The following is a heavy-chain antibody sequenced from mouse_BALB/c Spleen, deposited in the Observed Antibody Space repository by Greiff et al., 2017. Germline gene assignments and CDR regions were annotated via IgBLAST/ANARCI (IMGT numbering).Heavy chain of an antibody. CDR2: INPSTGYT. Sequence: VQLQQSGAELAKPGASVKMSCKASGYTFTSYWMHWVKQRPGQGLEWIGYINPSTGYTEYNQKFKDKATLTADKSSSTAYMQLSSLTSEDSAVYYCARSKYYGSSFFDYWGQGTTLTVSS. CDR3: ARSKYYGSSFFDY. D-gene: IGHD1-1*01. V-gene: IGHV1-7*01. J-gene: IGHJ2*01. CDR1: GYTFTSYW.